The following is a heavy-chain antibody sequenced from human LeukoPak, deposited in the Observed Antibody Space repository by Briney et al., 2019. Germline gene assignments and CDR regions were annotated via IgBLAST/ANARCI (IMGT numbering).Heavy chain of an antibody. CDR1: GLTFSYYW. CDR2: ISGSGGST. CDR3: AKDWSVEYSSSSGY. V-gene: IGHV3-23*01. J-gene: IGHJ4*02. D-gene: IGHD6-6*01. Sequence: GGSLRLSCAASGLTFSYYWMTWVRQAPGKGLEWVSAISGSGGSTYYADSVKGRFTISRDNSKNTLYLQMNSLRAEDTAVYYCAKDWSVEYSSSSGYWGQGTLVTVSS.